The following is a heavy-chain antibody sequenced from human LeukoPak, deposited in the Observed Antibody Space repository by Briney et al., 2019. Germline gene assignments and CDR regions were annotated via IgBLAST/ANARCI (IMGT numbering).Heavy chain of an antibody. D-gene: IGHD3-16*01. CDR1: GFTVNSSY. V-gene: IGHV3-66*01. CDR2: VYSGGST. Sequence: PGGSLRLSCVASGFTVNSSYMSWVRQAPGKGLEWVAAVYSGGSTYYADSVKGRFTISRDNSKNTLYLQMNSLRAEDKAVYYCTRVWGNGNFDNWGQGTLVTVSS. J-gene: IGHJ4*02. CDR3: TRVWGNGNFDN.